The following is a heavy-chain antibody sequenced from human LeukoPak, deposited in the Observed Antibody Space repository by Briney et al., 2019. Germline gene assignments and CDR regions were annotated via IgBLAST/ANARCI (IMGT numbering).Heavy chain of an antibody. D-gene: IGHD2-2*01. J-gene: IGHJ4*02. CDR3: ARDQYQLLTGAFDY. V-gene: IGHV1-69*13. CDR2: IIPIFGTA. Sequence: ASVKVSCKASRGIFSSYAISWVRQAPGQGLEWMGGIIPIFGTANYAQKFQRRVTITADESTSTAYMELSSLRSEDTAVYYCARDQYQLLTGAFDYWGQGTLVTV. CDR1: RGIFSSYA.